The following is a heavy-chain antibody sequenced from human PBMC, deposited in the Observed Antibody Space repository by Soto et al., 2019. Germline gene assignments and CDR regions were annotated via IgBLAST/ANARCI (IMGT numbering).Heavy chain of an antibody. CDR3: ARESGYYSGAFGFDD. CDR2: IYYSGST. D-gene: IGHD3-3*01. Sequence: ASETLSLTCTVSGGSISSSGYYWGWIRQPPGKGLEWIGSIYYSGSTYYNPSLKSRVTISVDTSKNQFSLKLSSVTAADTAVYYCARESGYYSGAFGFDDWGQGALVTVSS. J-gene: IGHJ4*02. V-gene: IGHV4-39*02. CDR1: GGSISSSGYY.